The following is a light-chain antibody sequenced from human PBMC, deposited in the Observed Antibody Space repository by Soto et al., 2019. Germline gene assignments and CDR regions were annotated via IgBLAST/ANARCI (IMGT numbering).Light chain of an antibody. V-gene: IGKV3-20*01. J-gene: IGKJ2*01. CDR1: QSISSSY. Sequence: EIILTQSPGILSLSPGERATLSCRASQSISSSYIAWYQHRPGQAPRLTIYGASNRATGIPDRFSASGSKTDCTLAISRLESEDFAVYYGQQYGSSPPYTVGQGTKMEIK. CDR2: GAS. CDR3: QQYGSSPPYT.